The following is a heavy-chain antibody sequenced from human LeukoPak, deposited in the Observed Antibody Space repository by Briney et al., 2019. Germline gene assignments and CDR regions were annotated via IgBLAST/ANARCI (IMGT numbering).Heavy chain of an antibody. V-gene: IGHV4-61*01. Sequence: PSETLSLTCTVSGGSISSGSYYWSWIRQPPGKGLEWIGYIYYSGSTNYNPSLKSRVTISVDTSKNQFSLKLSSVTAADTAVYYCARLGRNCSGGSCYSGVVYYYYYMDVWGKGTTVTISS. J-gene: IGHJ6*03. CDR1: GGSISSGSYY. CDR2: IYYSGST. D-gene: IGHD2-15*01. CDR3: ARLGRNCSGGSCYSGVVYYYYYMDV.